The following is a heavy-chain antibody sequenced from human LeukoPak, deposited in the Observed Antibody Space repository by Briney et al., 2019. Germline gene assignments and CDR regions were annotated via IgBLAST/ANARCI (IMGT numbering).Heavy chain of an antibody. CDR2: ISAYNGNT. CDR3: ARDLRYGYNLWNFVDY. D-gene: IGHD5-12*01. J-gene: IGHJ4*02. CDR1: GYTFTGYY. V-gene: IGHV1-18*04. Sequence: GASVKVSCKAFGYTFTGYYMHWVRQAPGQGLEWMGWISAYNGNTNYAQKLQGRVTMTTDTSTSTAYMELRSLRSDDTAVYYCARDLRYGYNLWNFVDYWGQGTLVTVSS.